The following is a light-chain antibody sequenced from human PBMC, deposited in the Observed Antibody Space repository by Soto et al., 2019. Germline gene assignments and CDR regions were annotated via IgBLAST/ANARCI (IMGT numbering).Light chain of an antibody. J-gene: IGKJ2*01. CDR1: QSVADNL. CDR3: QQFGSSPST. CDR2: LAS. Sequence: EIVLTQSPGTLCLSPGERATLSFRASQSVADNLIAWYQQKPGQAPRLLVYLASTRATGIPDRFSGSGSGTDISLTISRLEPEDFAVYYCQQFGSSPSTFGPGTRVDI. V-gene: IGKV3-20*01.